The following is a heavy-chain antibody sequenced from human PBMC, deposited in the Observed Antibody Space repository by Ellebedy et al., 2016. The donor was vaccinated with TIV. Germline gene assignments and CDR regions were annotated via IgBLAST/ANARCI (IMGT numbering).Heavy chain of an antibody. Sequence: MPSETLSLTCTVSGYSISSNYYWSWIRQPPGKGLEWIGYIYYSGSTNYNPSLKSRVTISVDTSKNQFSLKLSSVTAADTAVYYCARVTLHSSGWYRESDAFDIWGQGTMVTVSS. D-gene: IGHD6-19*01. J-gene: IGHJ3*02. CDR2: IYYSGST. CDR1: GYSISSNYY. CDR3: ARVTLHSSGWYRESDAFDI. V-gene: IGHV4-61*01.